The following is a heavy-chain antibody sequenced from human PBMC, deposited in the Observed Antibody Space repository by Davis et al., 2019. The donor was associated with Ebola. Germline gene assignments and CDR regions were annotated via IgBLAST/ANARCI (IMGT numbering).Heavy chain of an antibody. CDR1: GGSISSYY. Sequence: PSETLSLTCTVSGGSISSYYWSWIRQPPGKGLEWIGYIYYSGSTNYNPSLKSRVTISVDTSKNQFSLKLSSVTAADTAVYYCARGGPYYYDSSGYPYYMDVWGKGTTVTVSS. CDR3: ARGGPYYYDSSGYPYYMDV. D-gene: IGHD3-22*01. CDR2: IYYSGST. V-gene: IGHV4-59*12. J-gene: IGHJ6*03.